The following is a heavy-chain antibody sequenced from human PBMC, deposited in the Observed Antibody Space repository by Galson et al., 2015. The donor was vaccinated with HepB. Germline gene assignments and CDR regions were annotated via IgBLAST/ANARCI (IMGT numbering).Heavy chain of an antibody. CDR1: GFTFENYA. D-gene: IGHD4-17*01. V-gene: IGHV3-49*03. Sequence: SLRLSCAASGFTFENYAIGWFRQAPGKGLEWVGFIRSRGYGGTPEYAATVKGRFTISRDDPNNIAYLQMNSLKSEDTAVYYCSREAVDYGDSYGFDYWGQGTPVTVSS. CDR2: IRSRGYGGTP. J-gene: IGHJ4*02. CDR3: SREAVDYGDSYGFDY.